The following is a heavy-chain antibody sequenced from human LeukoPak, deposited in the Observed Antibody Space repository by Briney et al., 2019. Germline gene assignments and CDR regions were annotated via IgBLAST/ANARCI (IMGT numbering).Heavy chain of an antibody. D-gene: IGHD3-22*01. CDR3: AKAYYDTYYFDC. V-gene: IGHV3-23*01. J-gene: IGHJ4*02. CDR1: GFTFSSYA. CDR2: ISGSGGST. Sequence: GGSLRLSCAASGFTFSSYAMSWVRHAPGKGLEWVSAISGSGGSTYYADSVKGRFTISRDNSKNTLYLQMNSLRAEDTAVYYCAKAYYDTYYFDCWGQGTLVTVSS.